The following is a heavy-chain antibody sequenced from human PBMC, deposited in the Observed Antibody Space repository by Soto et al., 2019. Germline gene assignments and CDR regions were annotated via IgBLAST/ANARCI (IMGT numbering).Heavy chain of an antibody. CDR2: ISGSGGST. V-gene: IGHV3-23*01. Sequence: PGGSLRLSCAASGFTFSSYAMSWVCQAPGKGLEWVSAISGSGGSTYYADSVKGRFTISRDNSKNTLYLQMNSLRAEDTAVYYCAGPHDYGDYAGSDYWGQGTLVTVSS. CDR1: GFTFSSYA. CDR3: AGPHDYGDYAGSDY. J-gene: IGHJ4*02. D-gene: IGHD4-17*01.